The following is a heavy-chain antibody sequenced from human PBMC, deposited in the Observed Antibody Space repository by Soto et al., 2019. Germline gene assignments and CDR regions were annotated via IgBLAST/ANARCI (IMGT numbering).Heavy chain of an antibody. V-gene: IGHV4-30-4*08. J-gene: IGHJ6*02. D-gene: IGHD3-16*01. CDR1: GGSISSGAYY. CDR2: LYYSGYT. CDR3: ASASLYGISV. Sequence: KLSLTCTVSGGSISSGAYYWSWIRQPPGKCLEWIGNLYYSGYTYYNPSLKSRLIISIDTAKNQFALKAGSVTAADTAVYYCASASLYGISVSGQRTTVTGSS.